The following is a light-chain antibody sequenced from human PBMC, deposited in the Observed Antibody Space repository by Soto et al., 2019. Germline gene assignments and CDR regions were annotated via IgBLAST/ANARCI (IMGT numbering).Light chain of an antibody. V-gene: IGLV2-11*01. CDR1: SSDVGGYNY. Sequence: QSALTQPRSVSGSPGQSVTISCTGTSSDVGGYNYVSWYQQHPGKAPKLMIYDVSKRPSGVPDRFSGSKSGNTASLTISGLQAEDEADYYCCSYTSSSTLVVFGGGTQLTVL. CDR2: DVS. CDR3: CSYTSSSTLVV. J-gene: IGLJ2*01.